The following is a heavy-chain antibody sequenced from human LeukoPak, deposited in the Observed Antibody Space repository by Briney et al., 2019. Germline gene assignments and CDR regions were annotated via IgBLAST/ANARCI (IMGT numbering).Heavy chain of an antibody. Sequence: SETLSLTCAVYGGSFSGYYWSWIRQPPGKGLEWIGYIYYSGSTNYNPSLKSRVTISVDTSKNQFSLRLSSVTAADTAVYYCARGGDGDYFDYWGQGTLVTVSS. V-gene: IGHV4-59*01. D-gene: IGHD5-24*01. CDR2: IYYSGST. J-gene: IGHJ4*02. CDR1: GGSFSGYY. CDR3: ARGGDGDYFDY.